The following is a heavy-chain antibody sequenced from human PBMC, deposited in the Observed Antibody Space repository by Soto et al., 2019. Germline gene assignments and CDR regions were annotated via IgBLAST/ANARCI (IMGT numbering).Heavy chain of an antibody. D-gene: IGHD3-10*01. J-gene: IGHJ6*02. CDR3: ASFSGSYYNFGYYGMDV. V-gene: IGHV1-69*02. CDR1: GGTFSSYT. CDR2: IIPILGIA. Sequence: SVKVSFKASGGTFSSYTISWVRQAPGQGLEWMGRIIPILGIANYAQKFQGRVTITADKSTSTAYMELSSLRSEDTAVYYCASFSGSYYNFGYYGMDVWGQGTTVTVSS.